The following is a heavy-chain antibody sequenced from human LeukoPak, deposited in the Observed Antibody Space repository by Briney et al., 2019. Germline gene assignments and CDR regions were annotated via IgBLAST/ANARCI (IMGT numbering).Heavy chain of an antibody. CDR1: GFTFSSYA. J-gene: IGHJ4*02. CDR2: ISGSGGST. Sequence: PGGSLRLSCAASGFTFSSYAMSWVRQAPGKGLEWVSAISGSGGSTYYADSVKGRFTISRDNSKNTLYLQMNSLRAEDTAVYYCAMTRGYSYGHFDYWGQGTLVTVSS. V-gene: IGHV3-23*01. D-gene: IGHD5-18*01. CDR3: AMTRGYSYGHFDY.